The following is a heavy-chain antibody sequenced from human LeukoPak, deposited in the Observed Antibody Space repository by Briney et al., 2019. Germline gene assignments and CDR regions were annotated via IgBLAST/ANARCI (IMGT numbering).Heavy chain of an antibody. J-gene: IGHJ4*02. CDR1: GFTFSSYS. D-gene: IGHD1-26*01. CDR3: ARDFSSGSYYGDYYFDY. Sequence: KPGGSLRLSCAASGFTFSSYSMNWVRQAPGKGLEWVSSISSSSSSMYYADSVKGRFTISRDNAKNSLYLQMNSLRAEDTAVYYCARDFSSGSYYGDYYFDYWGQGTLVTVSS. V-gene: IGHV3-21*01. CDR2: ISSSSSSM.